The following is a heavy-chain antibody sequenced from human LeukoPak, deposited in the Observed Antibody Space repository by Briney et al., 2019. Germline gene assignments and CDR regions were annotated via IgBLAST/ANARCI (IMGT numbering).Heavy chain of an antibody. Sequence: PSETLSLTCAVYGGSFSGYYWSWIRQPPGKGLEWIGEINHSGSTNYNPSPKSRVTISVDTSKNQFSLKLSSVTAADTAVYYCARSGFSYYYYYMDVWGKGTTVTVSS. J-gene: IGHJ6*03. D-gene: IGHD3-10*01. CDR3: ARSGFSYYYYYMDV. CDR1: GGSFSGYY. V-gene: IGHV4-34*01. CDR2: INHSGST.